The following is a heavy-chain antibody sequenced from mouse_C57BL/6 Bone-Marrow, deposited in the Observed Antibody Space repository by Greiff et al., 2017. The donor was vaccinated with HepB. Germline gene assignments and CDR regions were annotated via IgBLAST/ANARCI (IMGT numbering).Heavy chain of an antibody. CDR3: ARGYYGSSTYWYFDV. J-gene: IGHJ1*03. D-gene: IGHD1-1*01. CDR1: GFTFSDYG. V-gene: IGHV5-17*01. CDR2: ISSGSSTI. Sequence: EVKLMDSGGGLVKPGGSLKLSCAASGFTFSDYGMHWVRQAPEKGLEWVAYISSGSSTIYYADTVKGRFTISRDNAKNTLFLQMTSLRSEDTAMYYCARGYYGSSTYWYFDVWGTGTTVTVSS.